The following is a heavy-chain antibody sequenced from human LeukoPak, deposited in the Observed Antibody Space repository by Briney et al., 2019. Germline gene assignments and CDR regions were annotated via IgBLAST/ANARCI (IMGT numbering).Heavy chain of an antibody. V-gene: IGHV3-53*01. D-gene: IGHD3-22*01. CDR1: GFTFSSYS. Sequence: PGGSLRLSCAASGFTFSSYSMNWARQAPGKGLEWVSIVYNSDTTSSADSVKGRFTISRDNAENTVYLQMTSLRLEDTAVYYCASSIGGAASSNWFAAWGQGTLVTVSS. J-gene: IGHJ5*02. CDR3: ASSIGGAASSNWFAA. CDR2: VYNSDTT.